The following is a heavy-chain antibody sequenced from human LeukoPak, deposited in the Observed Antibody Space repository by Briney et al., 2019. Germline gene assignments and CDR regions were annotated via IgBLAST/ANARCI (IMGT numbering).Heavy chain of an antibody. J-gene: IGHJ4*02. V-gene: IGHV3-9*01. Sequence: PGGSLRLSCAASGFTFSSYAMSWVRQAPXXXXXWVSGISWNSGSIGYADSVKGRFTISRDNAKNSLYLQMNSLRAEDTALYYCAKDTRGYSYGSFDYWGQGTLVTVSS. CDR3: AKDTRGYSYGSFDY. CDR1: GFTFSSYA. CDR2: ISWNSGSI. D-gene: IGHD5-18*01.